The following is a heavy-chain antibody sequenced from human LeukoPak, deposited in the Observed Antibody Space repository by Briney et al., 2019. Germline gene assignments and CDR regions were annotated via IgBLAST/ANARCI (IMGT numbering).Heavy chain of an antibody. CDR3: ASLRRDY. J-gene: IGHJ4*02. V-gene: IGHV4-59*12. CDR2: IYYSGST. Sequence: TSETLSLTCTVSGGSISSYYWSWIRQPPGKGLEWIGYIYYSGSTNYNPSLKSRVTISVDTSKNQFSLKLSSVTAADTAVYYCASLRRDYWGQGTLVTVSS. CDR1: GGSISSYY.